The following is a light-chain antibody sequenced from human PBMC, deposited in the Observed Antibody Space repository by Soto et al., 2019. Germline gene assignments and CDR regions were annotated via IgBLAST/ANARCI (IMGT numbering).Light chain of an antibody. V-gene: IGKV1-39*01. Sequence: DIQMTQSPSSLSASLAARVAITRRASQSISIYLNWYQQQPGNAPKLLIYAASSLQSGVPSRFSGSGSGTDFTLTISSLQPEDFATYYCQQSYSTLTFGPGTKVDIK. CDR2: AAS. J-gene: IGKJ3*01. CDR1: QSISIY. CDR3: QQSYSTLT.